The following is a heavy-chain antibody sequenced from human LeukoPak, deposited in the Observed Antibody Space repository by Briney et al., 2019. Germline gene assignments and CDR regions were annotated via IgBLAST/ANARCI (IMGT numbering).Heavy chain of an antibody. V-gene: IGHV1-69*06. CDR1: GGTFSSYA. CDR2: IIPIFGTA. CDR3: ARAMEPYYYDSSGYFTYFDY. Sequence: SVKVSRKASGGTFSSYAISWVRQAPGQGLEWMGGIIPIFGTANYAQKFQGRVTITADKSTSTAYMELSSLRSEDTAVYYCARAMEPYYYDSSGYFTYFDYWGQGTLVTVSS. J-gene: IGHJ4*02. D-gene: IGHD3-22*01.